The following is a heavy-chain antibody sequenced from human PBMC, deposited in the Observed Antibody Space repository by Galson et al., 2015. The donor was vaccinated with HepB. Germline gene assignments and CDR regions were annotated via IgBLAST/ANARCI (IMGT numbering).Heavy chain of an antibody. CDR3: ARGALPYSVKGGLDC. D-gene: IGHD2-21*01. V-gene: IGHV3-33*01. CDR1: GFTFSSYG. J-gene: IGHJ4*02. CDR2: IWFDGSNK. Sequence: SLRLSCAASGFTFSSYGMHWVRQAPGKGLEWVAVIWFDGSNKYYADSVKGRFTISRDNSKNSLYLQMNSWTAEDTAVYYCARGALPYSVKGGLDCWGQGALVTVSS.